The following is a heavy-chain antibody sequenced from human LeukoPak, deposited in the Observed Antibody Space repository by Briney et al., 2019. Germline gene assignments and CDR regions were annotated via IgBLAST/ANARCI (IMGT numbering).Heavy chain of an antibody. V-gene: IGHV3-11*01. Sequence: GGSLRLSCAASGFTFSDYYMSWIRQAPGKGLERVSYISSSGSTIYYADSVKGRFTISRDNAKNPLYLQMNSLRAEDTAVYYCARDEGSGSYSVGFDYWGQGTLVTVSS. CDR3: ARDEGSGSYSVGFDY. CDR1: GFTFSDYY. D-gene: IGHD3-10*01. J-gene: IGHJ4*02. CDR2: ISSSGSTI.